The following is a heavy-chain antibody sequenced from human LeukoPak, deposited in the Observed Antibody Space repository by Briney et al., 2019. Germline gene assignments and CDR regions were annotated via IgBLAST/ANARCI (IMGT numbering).Heavy chain of an antibody. J-gene: IGHJ2*01. Sequence: PSETLSLTCAVSGYSISSGYYWGWIRQPPGKGLEWIGYIYYSGSTNYNPSLKSRVTISVDTSKNQFSLKLSSVTAADTAVYYCASLYDSAAWYFDLWGRGTLVTVSS. CDR2: IYYSGST. V-gene: IGHV4-61*01. CDR1: GYSISSGYY. D-gene: IGHD3-16*01. CDR3: ASLYDSAAWYFDL.